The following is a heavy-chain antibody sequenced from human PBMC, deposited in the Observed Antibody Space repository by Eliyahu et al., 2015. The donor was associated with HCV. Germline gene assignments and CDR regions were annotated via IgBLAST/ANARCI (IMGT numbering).Heavy chain of an antibody. CDR3: ARGSLAPDF. D-gene: IGHD2-15*01. CDR2: IFPSGIT. Sequence: QLQLQESGPGLLKPSETLSLTCXVSGGSLNYFYWTWIRQPAGMGLEWIGRIFPSGITDYNPSLKSRVTMSIDTSKNQFSLNLNSVTAADSAVYYCARGSLAPDFWGQGALVTVSS. J-gene: IGHJ4*02. V-gene: IGHV4-4*07. CDR1: GGSLNYFY.